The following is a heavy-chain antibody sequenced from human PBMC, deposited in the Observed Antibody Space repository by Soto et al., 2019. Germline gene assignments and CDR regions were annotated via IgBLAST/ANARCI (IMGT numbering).Heavy chain of an antibody. Sequence: PGGSPRLSCAASGFSFSSYAMSWFRQAPGRGLEWVSAISGSGGSTYYADSVKGRFTISRDNSKNTLYLQMNSLRAEDTAVYYYANVRLWRVAVDGRLYCGQGTLVTVS. D-gene: IGHD6-19*01. CDR2: ISGSGGST. CDR1: GFSFSSYA. V-gene: IGHV3-23*01. J-gene: IGHJ4*02. CDR3: ANVRLWRVAVDGRLY.